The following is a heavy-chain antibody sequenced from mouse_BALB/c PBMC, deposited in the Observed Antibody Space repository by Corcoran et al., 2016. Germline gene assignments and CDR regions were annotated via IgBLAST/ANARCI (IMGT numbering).Heavy chain of an antibody. CDR3: ARQRVYDYDGFAY. CDR2: INTHSGVP. D-gene: IGHD2-4*01. J-gene: IGHJ3*01. Sequence: QIQLVQSGPELKKPGETVRISCKASGYTFTTAGMQRVQKMPGKGLKWIGWINTHSGVPKYAEDFKGRFAFSLETSASTAYLQISNLKNEDTATYFCARQRVYDYDGFAYWGQGTLVTVSA. CDR1: GYTFTTAG. V-gene: IGHV9-4*02.